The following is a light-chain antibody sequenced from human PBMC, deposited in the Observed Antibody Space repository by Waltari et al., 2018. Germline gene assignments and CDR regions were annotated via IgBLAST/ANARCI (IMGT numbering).Light chain of an antibody. Sequence: QSALTQPASVSGSPGTSITVPCTGTSSDISTYNYASWYQQHPGKAPKLMIYDVSSRPSGVSNRFSGSKSGNTASLTISGLQAEDEADYYCDSKSSSSPHVFGTGTKVTVL. CDR2: DVS. V-gene: IGLV2-14*03. J-gene: IGLJ1*01. CDR3: DSKSSSSPHV. CDR1: SSDISTYNY.